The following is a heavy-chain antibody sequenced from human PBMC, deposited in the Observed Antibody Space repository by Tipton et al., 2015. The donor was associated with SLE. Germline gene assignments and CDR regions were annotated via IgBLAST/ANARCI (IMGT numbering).Heavy chain of an antibody. D-gene: IGHD6-19*01. CDR2: IYSGGST. J-gene: IGHJ6*02. CDR1: GFTVSSNY. Sequence: SLRLSCAASGFTVSSNYMSWVRQAPGKGLEWVSVIYSGGSTNYADSVKGRFTISRDNSKNTLYLQMNSLRAEDTAVYYCARDGIAVAGGYGMDVWGQGTTVTVSS. CDR3: ARDGIAVAGGYGMDV. V-gene: IGHV3-53*01.